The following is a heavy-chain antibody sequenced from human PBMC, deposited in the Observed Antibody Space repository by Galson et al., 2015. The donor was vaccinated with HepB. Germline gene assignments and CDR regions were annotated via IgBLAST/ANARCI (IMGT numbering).Heavy chain of an antibody. V-gene: IGHV3-11*03. D-gene: IGHD3-22*01. Sequence: SLRLSCAASRFTFTDHYMSWIRQAPGEAPEWISYISSGATHTDYADSVKGRFTVSRDNAKNSVSLQMNSLRVEDTAVYYCARTIDSSGYSAYDAFDLWGQGTLATVSS. CDR1: RFTFTDHY. J-gene: IGHJ3*01. CDR2: ISSGATHT. CDR3: ARTIDSSGYSAYDAFDL.